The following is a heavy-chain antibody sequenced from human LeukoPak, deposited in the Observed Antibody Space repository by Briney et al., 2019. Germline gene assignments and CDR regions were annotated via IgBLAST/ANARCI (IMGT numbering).Heavy chain of an antibody. CDR2: ISAYNGNT. D-gene: IGHD3-9*01. Sequence: ASVKVSCKASGYTFTGYYMHWVRQAPGQGLEWMGWISAYNGNTNYAQKLQGRVTMTTDTSTSTAYMELRSLRSDDTAVYYCASLNFDSEYDAFDIWGQGTMVTVSS. CDR1: GYTFTGYY. V-gene: IGHV1-18*04. CDR3: ASLNFDSEYDAFDI. J-gene: IGHJ3*02.